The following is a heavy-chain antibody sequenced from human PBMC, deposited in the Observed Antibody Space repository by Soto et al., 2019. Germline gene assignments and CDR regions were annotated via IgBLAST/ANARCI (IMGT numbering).Heavy chain of an antibody. CDR3: NRGSEYDFWSGYL. Sequence: QERLVQSGAEVRKPGSSVKVSCKVTGGTSTRYAINWVRQAPGQGLGWMGGIVPMFGTSKYEQKFQGRVTITADTSTNIAYMELRSLRSEDTAVYYCNRGSEYDFWSGYLWGQGTLVSVSS. CDR2: IVPMFGTS. J-gene: IGHJ4*02. D-gene: IGHD3-3*01. CDR1: GGTSTRYA. V-gene: IGHV1-69*06.